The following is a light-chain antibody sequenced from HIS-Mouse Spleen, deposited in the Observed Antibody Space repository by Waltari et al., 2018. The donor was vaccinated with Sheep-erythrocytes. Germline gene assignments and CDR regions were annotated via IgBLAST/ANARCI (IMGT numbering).Light chain of an antibody. CDR1: NLGDKY. Sequence: SYELTQPPSVSVSPGQTASITCSGDNLGDKYACWYQQKPGQAPVLVVYDDSDRPSGIPERFSGSNSGNTATLTISRVEAGDEADYYCQVWDSSSDHYVFGTGTKVTVL. CDR2: DDS. CDR3: QVWDSSSDHYV. V-gene: IGLV3-21*02. J-gene: IGLJ1*01.